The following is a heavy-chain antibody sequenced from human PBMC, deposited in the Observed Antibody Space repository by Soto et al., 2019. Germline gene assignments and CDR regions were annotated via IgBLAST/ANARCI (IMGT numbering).Heavy chain of an antibody. J-gene: IGHJ3*02. CDR2: ISAYNGNT. V-gene: IGHV1-18*01. Sequence: ASVKVSCKASGYTFTSYGISWVRQAPGQGLEWMGWISAYNGNTNYAQKLQGRVTMTTDTSTSTAYMELRSLRSDDTAVYYCARVPPQAVAGLGNAFHIWGQGTMVTVSS. CDR1: GYTFTSYG. D-gene: IGHD6-19*01. CDR3: ARVPPQAVAGLGNAFHI.